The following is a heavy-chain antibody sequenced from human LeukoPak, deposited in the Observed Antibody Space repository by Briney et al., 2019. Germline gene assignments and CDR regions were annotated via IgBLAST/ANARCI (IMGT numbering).Heavy chain of an antibody. CDR1: GGSISSSDYY. Sequence: SETLSLTCTISGGSISSSDYYWGWIRQPPGKGLEWIGSMHYSGNTYYNPSRKSRVTISVDTSKNQFSLKLRSVTAADTAVYYCARQKTGTTRNGVVPAPYFDYWGQGTLVTVSS. CDR2: MHYSGNT. D-gene: IGHD2-2*01. CDR3: ARQKTGTTRNGVVPAPYFDY. V-gene: IGHV4-39*01. J-gene: IGHJ4*02.